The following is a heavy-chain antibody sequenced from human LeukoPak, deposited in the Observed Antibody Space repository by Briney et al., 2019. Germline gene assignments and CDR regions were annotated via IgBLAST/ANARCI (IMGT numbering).Heavy chain of an antibody. J-gene: IGHJ5*02. CDR3: AKDSRTYCKWLDP. CDR1: GFTFSDFY. D-gene: IGHD2-8*02. CDR2: ISSRGDTI. V-gene: IGHV3-11*04. Sequence: GGSLRLSCAASGFTFSDFYMSWIRQAPGKGLEWVSYISSRGDTIYYTDSVKGRFTISRDNATNSLYLQMNSLRPEDTAVYYCAKDSRTYCKWLDPWGQGTLVTVSS.